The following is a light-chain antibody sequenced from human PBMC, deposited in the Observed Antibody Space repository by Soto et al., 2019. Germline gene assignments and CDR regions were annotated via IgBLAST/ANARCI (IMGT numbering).Light chain of an antibody. CDR2: RDS. J-gene: IGLJ1*01. CDR1: NIGSKN. V-gene: IGLV3-9*01. Sequence: SYELTQPLSVSVALGQTARITCGGNNIGSKNVHWYRQKPGQAPVLVIYRDSNRPSGIPERFSGSNSGNTATLTISRAQAGDEADYYCQVWDSSTVFGTGTKLTVL. CDR3: QVWDSSTV.